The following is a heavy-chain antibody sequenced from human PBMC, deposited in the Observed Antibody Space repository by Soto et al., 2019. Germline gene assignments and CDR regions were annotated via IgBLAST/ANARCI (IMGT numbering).Heavy chain of an antibody. Sequence: TSETLSLTCTVSGGSISSGGYYWSWIRQHPGKGLEWIGYIYYSGSTYYNPSLKSRVTISVDTSKNQFSLKLSSVTAADTAVYYCARYTRGFGMDVWGQGTTVTVSS. CDR2: IYYSGST. J-gene: IGHJ6*02. CDR3: ARYTRGFGMDV. CDR1: GGSISSGGYY. V-gene: IGHV4-31*03. D-gene: IGHD1-20*01.